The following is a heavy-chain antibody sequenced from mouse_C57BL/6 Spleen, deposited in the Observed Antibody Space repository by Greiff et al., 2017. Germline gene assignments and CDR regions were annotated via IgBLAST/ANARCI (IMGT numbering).Heavy chain of an antibody. J-gene: IGHJ4*01. CDR2: INPSSGYT. Sequence: QVQLQQSGAELARPGASVKMSCKASGYTFTSYTMQWVKQRPGQGLEWIGYINPSSGYTKYNQKFKDKATLTADKSSSTAYMQLSSLTSEDSAVYYGARSDYSGDYAMDYWGQGTSVTVSS. CDR1: GYTFTSYT. CDR3: ARSDYSGDYAMDY. D-gene: IGHD2-13*01. V-gene: IGHV1-4*01.